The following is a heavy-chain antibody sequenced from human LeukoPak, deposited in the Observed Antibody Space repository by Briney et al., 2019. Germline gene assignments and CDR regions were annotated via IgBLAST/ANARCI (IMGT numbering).Heavy chain of an antibody. CDR3: ARKTTMAEGYYFDY. Sequence: SETLSLTCTVSGGSLSSYYWSWIRQPPGKGLEWIGYIYYSGSTNYNPSLKSRVTISVDTSKNQFSLKLTSVTAADTAVYYCARKTTMAEGYYFDYWGQGTLVTVSS. J-gene: IGHJ4*02. V-gene: IGHV4-59*01. CDR2: IYYSGST. D-gene: IGHD5-18*01. CDR1: GGSLSSYY.